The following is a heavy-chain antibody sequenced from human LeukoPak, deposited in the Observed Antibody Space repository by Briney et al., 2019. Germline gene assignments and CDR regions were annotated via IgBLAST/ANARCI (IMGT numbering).Heavy chain of an antibody. Sequence: GGSLRLSCAASGFTFSSYAMSWVRQAPGKGLEWVSAISGSGGSTYYADSVKGRFTISRDNSKNTLYLQMNSLRAEDTAVYYCARSTDSYYYDSSGFDYWGQGTLVTVSS. J-gene: IGHJ4*02. CDR3: ARSTDSYYYDSSGFDY. CDR1: GFTFSSYA. V-gene: IGHV3-23*01. CDR2: ISGSGGST. D-gene: IGHD3-22*01.